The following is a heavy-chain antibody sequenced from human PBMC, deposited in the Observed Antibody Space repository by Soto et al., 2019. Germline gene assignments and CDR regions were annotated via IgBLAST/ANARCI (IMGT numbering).Heavy chain of an antibody. CDR2: INTDGSST. V-gene: IGHV3-74*01. CDR3: ARYYYDSSPVFDY. CDR1: GFTFSRYW. J-gene: IGHJ4*02. Sequence: TGGSLRLSCAASGFTFSRYWMHWVRQAPGKGLEWVSHINTDGSSTSYADSVKGRFTISRDNSKNTLYLQMNSLRAEDTAVYYCARYYYDSSPVFDYWGQGTLVTVSS. D-gene: IGHD3-22*01.